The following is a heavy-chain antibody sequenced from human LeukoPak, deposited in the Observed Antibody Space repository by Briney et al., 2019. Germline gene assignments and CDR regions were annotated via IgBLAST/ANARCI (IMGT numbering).Heavy chain of an antibody. D-gene: IGHD5-18*01. CDR3: ARYGYSHGMDV. CDR1: GFTFSSYW. V-gene: IGHV3-74*01. J-gene: IGHJ6*02. Sequence: GGSLRLSCVASGFTFSSYWMHWVRQDPRKGLVWVSRINGDGRNINYADSVRGRFTISRDNAKNSLYLQMNSLRAEDTAVYYCARYGYSHGMDVWGQGTTVTVSS. CDR2: INGDGRNI.